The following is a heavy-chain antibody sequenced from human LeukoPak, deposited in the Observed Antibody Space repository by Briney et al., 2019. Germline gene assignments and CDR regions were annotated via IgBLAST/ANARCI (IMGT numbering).Heavy chain of an antibody. CDR3: ARDAGHYERVTTPFDY. D-gene: IGHD3-22*01. J-gene: IGHJ4*02. CDR2: IYYSGST. Sequence: PSETLSLTCTVSGGSISSGDYYWSWIRQPPGKGLEWIGYIYYSGSTYYNPSLKSRVTISVDTSKNQFSLKLSSVTAADTAVYYCARDAGHYERVTTPFDYWGQGTLVTVSS. V-gene: IGHV4-30-4*01. CDR1: GGSISSGDYY.